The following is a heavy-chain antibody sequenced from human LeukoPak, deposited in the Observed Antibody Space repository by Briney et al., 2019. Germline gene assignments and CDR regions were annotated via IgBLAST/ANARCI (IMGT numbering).Heavy chain of an antibody. Sequence: GGSLRLSCAASGFSFSSYSMNWVRQAPGKGLEWVAAISTTSGNIYYADSVKGRFTISRDDAKNSLYLQMNSLRVEDTALYYCARRAPSHDFDDWGQGTLVTVSS. CDR3: ARRAPSHDFDD. CDR1: GFSFSSYS. V-gene: IGHV3-21*01. CDR2: ISTTSGNI. J-gene: IGHJ4*02.